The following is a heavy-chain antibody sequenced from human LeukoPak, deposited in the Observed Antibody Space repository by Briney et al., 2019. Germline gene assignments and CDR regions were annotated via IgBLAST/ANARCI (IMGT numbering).Heavy chain of an antibody. Sequence: PGGSLRLSCAASGFTFSSYGMHWVRQAPGKGLEWVAFIRYDGSNKYYADSVKGRFTISRDNSKNTLYLQMNSLRAEDTAVYYCAKEGRYYDSSGYHYYYYMDVWGKGTTVTISS. V-gene: IGHV3-30*02. CDR1: GFTFSSYG. J-gene: IGHJ6*03. CDR2: IRYDGSNK. CDR3: AKEGRYYDSSGYHYYYYMDV. D-gene: IGHD3-22*01.